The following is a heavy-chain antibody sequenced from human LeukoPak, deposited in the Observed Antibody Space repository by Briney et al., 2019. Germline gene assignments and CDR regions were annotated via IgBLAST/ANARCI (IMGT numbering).Heavy chain of an antibody. V-gene: IGHV1-18*01. CDR3: ARDDYSSSSIWFDP. CDR2: ISAYNGNT. J-gene: IGHJ5*02. Sequence: ASVKVSCKASGYTFTSYGISWVRQAPGQGLEWMGWISAYNGNTNYAQKLQGRVTMTTDTSTSTAYMELRSLRSGDTAVYYCARDDYSSSSIWFDPWGQGTLVTVSS. CDR1: GYTFTSYG. D-gene: IGHD6-6*01.